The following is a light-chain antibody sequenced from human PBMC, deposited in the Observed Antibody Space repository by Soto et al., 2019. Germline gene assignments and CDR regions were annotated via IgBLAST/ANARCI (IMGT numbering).Light chain of an antibody. Sequence: DIQMTQSPSTLSASVGDRITITCRASQSISIWLAWYQQKPGKDPKLLINKASSLQSGVPSRFSGSGSGTEFTLTISSPQPDDFATYYFQQYENYFTFGQGTKLEIK. CDR3: QQYENYFT. CDR2: KAS. J-gene: IGKJ2*01. CDR1: QSISIW. V-gene: IGKV1-5*03.